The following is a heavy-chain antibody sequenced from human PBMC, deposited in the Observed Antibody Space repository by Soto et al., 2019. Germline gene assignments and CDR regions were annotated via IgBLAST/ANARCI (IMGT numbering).Heavy chain of an antibody. Sequence: SETLSLTCDVSGGSIDNSHSFWGWVRQPPGRGLEFLGSVYYSGSTYYNPSLKSRVTISVDTSKNQFSLKLSSVTAADTAVYYCARHRGIVLMVYAMRTDYFDYWGQGTLVTVSS. CDR2: VYYSGST. CDR3: ARHRGIVLMVYAMRTDYFDY. D-gene: IGHD2-8*01. CDR1: GGSIDNSHSF. V-gene: IGHV4-39*01. J-gene: IGHJ4*02.